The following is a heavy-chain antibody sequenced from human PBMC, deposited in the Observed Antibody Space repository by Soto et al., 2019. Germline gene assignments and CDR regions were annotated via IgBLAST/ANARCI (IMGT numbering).Heavy chain of an antibody. V-gene: IGHV4-31*03. J-gene: IGHJ5*02. Sequence: QVQLQESGPGLVKPSQTLSLTCTVSGGSISSGGYYWSWIRPHPGKGLEWIGYIYYSGSTYYNPSRKLRVTISVDTSKNQFSLKLSSVTAADTAVYYCARGVSGSCGWFDPWGQGTLVTVSS. CDR2: IYYSGST. CDR1: GGSISSGGYY. CDR3: ARGVSGSCGWFDP. D-gene: IGHD1-26*01.